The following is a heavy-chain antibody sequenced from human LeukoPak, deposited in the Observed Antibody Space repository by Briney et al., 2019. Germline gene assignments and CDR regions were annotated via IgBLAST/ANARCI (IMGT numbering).Heavy chain of an antibody. CDR2: INQDGSEK. Sequence: GGSLRLSCAASGFTFSNYWMGWVRRAPGKGLEWVANINQDGSEKYYVDSVKGRFTISRDNAKNSLYLEMNSLRAEDTALYYCARTLRLGTPRAFDIWGRGTMVTVSS. CDR1: GFTFSNYW. J-gene: IGHJ3*02. CDR3: ARTLRLGTPRAFDI. D-gene: IGHD1-14*01. V-gene: IGHV3-7*05.